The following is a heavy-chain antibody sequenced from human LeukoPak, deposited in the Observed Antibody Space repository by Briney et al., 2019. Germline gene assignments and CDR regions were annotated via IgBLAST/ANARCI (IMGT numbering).Heavy chain of an antibody. CDR1: GFTFSDYY. Sequence: GGSLRLSCAASGFTFSDYYMSWIRQAPGKGLEWVSYISSSGSTIYYADSVKGRFTISRDNAKNSLYLQMNSLRAEDTAVYYCARDRYCSGGSCHSGILDYWGQGTLVTVSS. J-gene: IGHJ4*02. V-gene: IGHV3-11*01. D-gene: IGHD2-15*01. CDR3: ARDRYCSGGSCHSGILDY. CDR2: ISSSGSTI.